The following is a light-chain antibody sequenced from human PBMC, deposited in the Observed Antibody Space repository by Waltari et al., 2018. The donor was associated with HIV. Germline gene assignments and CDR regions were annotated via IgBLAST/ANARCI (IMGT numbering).Light chain of an antibody. Sequence: EIVLTQSPGTLSLSPGERATLSCRASQSVSNSYLAWYQQTPGQAPRLLIYGVSNRATGIPDRFSGSGSGTDFTLTISRLEPEDFAVYYCQQYGRSPLTFGGGTKVEIK. V-gene: IGKV3-20*01. CDR2: GVS. J-gene: IGKJ4*01. CDR1: QSVSNSY. CDR3: QQYGRSPLT.